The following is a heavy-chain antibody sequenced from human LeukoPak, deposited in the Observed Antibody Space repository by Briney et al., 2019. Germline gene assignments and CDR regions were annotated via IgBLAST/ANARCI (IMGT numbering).Heavy chain of an antibody. CDR1: GFTFSDYG. V-gene: IGHV3-20*04. CDR2: INWDGSSK. CDR3: ARGGGWYCILTGDGFYYYMDV. Sequence: GGSLRLSCAASGFTFSDYGMSWVRQAPGKGLEWVAGINWDGSSKDYADSVKGRFTISRDNAKNSLYLQMNSLRADETAVYYFARGGGWYCILTGDGFYYYMDVGGKGTGDTVFS. D-gene: IGHD3-9*01. J-gene: IGHJ6*03.